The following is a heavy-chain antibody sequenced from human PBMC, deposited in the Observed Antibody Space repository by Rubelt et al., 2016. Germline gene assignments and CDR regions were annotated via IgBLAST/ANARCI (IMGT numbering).Heavy chain of an antibody. CDR2: IYYSGST. D-gene: IGHD1-26*01. CDR1: GGPISSYY. V-gene: IGHV4-59*12. J-gene: IGHJ3*02. Sequence: QVQLQESGPGLVEPSETLSLTCTVPGGPISSYYWSCIRQPPGKGLEWIGYIYYSGSTNYNTSLTRRVTILVDTSKNQVSLTLRSWTAADTAVYHCARRPIVGDPRYARDIWGQGTMVTGAS. CDR3: ARRPIVGDPRYARDI.